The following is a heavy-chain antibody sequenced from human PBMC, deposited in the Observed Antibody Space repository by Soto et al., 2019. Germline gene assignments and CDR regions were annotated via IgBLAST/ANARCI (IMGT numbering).Heavy chain of an antibody. CDR1: GFTFSIYA. Sequence: GGSLRLSCTASGFTFSIYAMNWVRQAPGKGLEWVSALSGSGNTTYYADSVKGRFTISRDNSRNTLYLQMNSLRAEDTALYYCARILRTGTTGYAFNIWGQGTMVTVSS. J-gene: IGHJ3*02. D-gene: IGHD1-1*01. CDR2: LSGSGNTT. V-gene: IGHV3-23*01. CDR3: ARILRTGTTGYAFNI.